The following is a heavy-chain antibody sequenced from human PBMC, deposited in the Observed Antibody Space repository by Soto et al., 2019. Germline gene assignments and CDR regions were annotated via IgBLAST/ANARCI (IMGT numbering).Heavy chain of an antibody. J-gene: IGHJ6*02. CDR1: GYSFTSYW. CDR3: XRTRAYCGGDCPGEKDV. Sequence: GESLKISCKGSGYSFTSYWIGWVRQMPGKGLEWMGIIYPGDSDTRYSPSFQGQVTISADKSISTAYLQWSSLKASDTAMYYCXRTRAYCGGDCPGEKDVWGQGTTVTVSS. D-gene: IGHD2-21*02. V-gene: IGHV5-51*01. CDR2: IYPGDSDT.